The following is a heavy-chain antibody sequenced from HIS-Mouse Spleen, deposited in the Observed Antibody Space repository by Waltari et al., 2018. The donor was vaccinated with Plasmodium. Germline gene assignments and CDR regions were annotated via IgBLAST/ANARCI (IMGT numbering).Heavy chain of an antibody. CDR3: ARTIAVVGTGDALDI. D-gene: IGHD6-13*01. J-gene: IGHJ3*02. Sequence: EVQLVESGGGLVQPGGSLRLSCAASGFPFSSYWMHWVRQAPGKGLGWVSRINSDGSSTRYADSVKGRFTISRDNAKNTLYLQMNSLRAEDTAVNYCARTIAVVGTGDALDIWGQGTMVTVSS. V-gene: IGHV3-74*01. CDR2: INSDGSST. CDR1: GFPFSSYW.